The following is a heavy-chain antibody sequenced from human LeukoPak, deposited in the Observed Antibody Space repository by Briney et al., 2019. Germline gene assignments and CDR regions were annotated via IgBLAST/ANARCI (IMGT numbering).Heavy chain of an antibody. V-gene: IGHV3-23*01. J-gene: IGHJ1*01. Sequence: PGGSLRLSCAASGFTFSSHSMSWVRQAPGKGLEWVSAISGSDGSTYYADSVKGRFTISRDNSKNTLYLQMNSLRAEDTAVYYCTKDRYSSSPNRYFQHWGQGTLVTVS. CDR2: ISGSDGST. CDR1: GFTFSSHS. CDR3: TKDRYSSSPNRYFQH. D-gene: IGHD6-6*01.